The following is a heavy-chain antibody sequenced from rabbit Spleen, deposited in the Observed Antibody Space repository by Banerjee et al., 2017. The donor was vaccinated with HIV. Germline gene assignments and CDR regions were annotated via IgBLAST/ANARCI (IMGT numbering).Heavy chain of an antibody. CDR1: GFSFSSSYY. Sequence: QSLEESGGDLVKPGASLTLTCTASGFSFSSSYYMCWVRQAPGKGLEWIACIYAGSSGSTYYASWAKGRFTISKTSSTTVTLQMTSLTAADTATYFCARDQIYYTYGYAGYAYDAPFNLWGPGTLVTVS. V-gene: IGHV1S40*01. J-gene: IGHJ4*01. CDR2: IYAGSSGST. CDR3: ARDQIYYTYGYAGYAYDAPFNL. D-gene: IGHD6-1*01.